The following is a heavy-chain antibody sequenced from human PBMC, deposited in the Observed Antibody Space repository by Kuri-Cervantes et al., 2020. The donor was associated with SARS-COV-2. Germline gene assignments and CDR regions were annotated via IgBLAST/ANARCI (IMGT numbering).Heavy chain of an antibody. CDR3: AKDSGYYDSSGYYRY. J-gene: IGHJ4*02. V-gene: IGHV3-30*18. CDR2: ISYDGSNK. D-gene: IGHD3-22*01. CDR1: GFTFSSYG. Sequence: GGSLRLSCAASGFTFSSYGMHWVRQAPGKGLEWVPVISYDGSNKYYADSVKGRFTISRDNSKNTLYLQMNSLRAEDTAVYYCAKDSGYYDSSGYYRYWGQGTLVTVSS.